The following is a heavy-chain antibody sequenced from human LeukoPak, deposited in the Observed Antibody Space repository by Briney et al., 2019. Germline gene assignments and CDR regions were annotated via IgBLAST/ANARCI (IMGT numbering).Heavy chain of an antibody. V-gene: IGHV1-24*01. D-gene: IGHD2-21*01. CDR1: GHPLSELP. J-gene: IGHJ4*02. CDR2: FDPENDER. CDR3: ATEMTSIVPDY. Sequence: ASVTVSFKVSGHPLSELPMYWVRQAPGKGLEWMGGFDPENDERLYAQKFRGRLTMTEDTSTDTAYMELSSLRSEDTAVYYCATEMTSIVPDYWGQGTLVTVSS.